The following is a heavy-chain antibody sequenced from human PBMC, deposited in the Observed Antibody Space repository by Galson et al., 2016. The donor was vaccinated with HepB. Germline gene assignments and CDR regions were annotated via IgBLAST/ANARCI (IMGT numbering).Heavy chain of an antibody. D-gene: IGHD1-26*01. CDR1: GYSFTSYW. CDR3: VRLATRGYDL. Sequence: GYSFTSYWIAWVRQMPGKGLEWMGIIFPDDSDTTYSPSFQGQVSISADKSISSAFLQFNNLKASDTAMYYCVRLATRGYDLWGQGTLVTVSP. J-gene: IGHJ5*02. V-gene: IGHV5-51*01. CDR2: IFPDDSDT.